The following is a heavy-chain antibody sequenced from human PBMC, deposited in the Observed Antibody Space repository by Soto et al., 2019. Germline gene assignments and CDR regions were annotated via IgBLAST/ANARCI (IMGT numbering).Heavy chain of an antibody. CDR2: ISAYNGNT. D-gene: IGHD6-19*01. J-gene: IGHJ6*02. V-gene: IGHV1-18*01. Sequence: QVQLVQSGAEVKKPGASVKVSCKASGYTFTSYGISWVRQAPGQGLEWMGWISAYNGNTNYAQKLQGRVTMTTDTSTSTAYMELRSLRSDDTAVYYCAREGQWLDYYYYYGMDVWGQGTTVTVSS. CDR3: AREGQWLDYYYYYGMDV. CDR1: GYTFTSYG.